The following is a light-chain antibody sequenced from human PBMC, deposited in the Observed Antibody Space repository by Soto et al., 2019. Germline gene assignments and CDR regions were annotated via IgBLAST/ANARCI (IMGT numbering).Light chain of an antibody. J-gene: IGKJ2*01. V-gene: IGKV1-5*03. CDR2: RAF. Sequence: DIPMIQSPSTLSASIGDRVTITCRASRTISDWLAWYQQRPGKAPKLLIYRAFRLESGVPRRFSGSASGTEFTLTISGLQPDDFATYYCQQYNTFSFTFGQGTRLEIK. CDR3: QQYNTFSFT. CDR1: RTISDW.